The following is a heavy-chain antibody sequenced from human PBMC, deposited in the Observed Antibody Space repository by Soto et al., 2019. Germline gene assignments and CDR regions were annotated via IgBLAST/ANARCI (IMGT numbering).Heavy chain of an antibody. CDR1: GCTFGSYA. J-gene: IGHJ6*02. CDR2: IIPIPGTA. Sequence: QVQLVQSGAEVKKPGSSVKVSCKASGCTFGSYAISWVRQAPGQGLEWMGGIIPIPGTANYAQKFQGRVTIAADESTGTAYMELSSLRSEDTAVYYCARSQGSSTSLEIYYYYYYGMDVWGQGTTVTVSS. V-gene: IGHV1-69*01. CDR3: ARSQGSSTSLEIYYYYYYGMDV. D-gene: IGHD2-2*01.